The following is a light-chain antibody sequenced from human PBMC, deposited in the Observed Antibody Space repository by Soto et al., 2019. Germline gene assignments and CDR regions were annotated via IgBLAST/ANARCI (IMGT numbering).Light chain of an antibody. J-gene: IGKJ1*01. CDR3: QKYNSAPWS. V-gene: IGKV1-27*01. Sequence: DVQMTQSPSSLSAFVGDRVTITCRASQGISNYLAWYQQNPGKVPNLLIYAASTLQSGVPSRVSGSGSGTDFTLIISSLQPEDVATYYCQKYNSAPWSFGEGTKVVIK. CDR2: AAS. CDR1: QGISNY.